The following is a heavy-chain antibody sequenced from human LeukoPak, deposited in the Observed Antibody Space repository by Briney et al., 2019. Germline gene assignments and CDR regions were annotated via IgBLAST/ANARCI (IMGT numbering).Heavy chain of an antibody. V-gene: IGHV4-34*01. CDR1: GGSFSGYY. D-gene: IGHD1-26*01. CDR2: INHSGST. J-gene: IGHJ5*02. Sequence: SETLSLTCAVYGGSFSGYYWSWIRQPPGKGLEWIGGINHSGSTNYNPSLKSRVTISVDTSKNQFSLKLSSVTAADTAVYYCARGLGSGSRLIPWGQGTLVTVSS. CDR3: ARGLGSGSRLIP.